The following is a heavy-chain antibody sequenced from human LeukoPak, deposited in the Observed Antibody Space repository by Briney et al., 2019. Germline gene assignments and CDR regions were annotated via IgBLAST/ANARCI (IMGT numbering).Heavy chain of an antibody. CDR2: ISWDGGST. Sequence: GGSLRLSCAASGFTFDDYTMHWVRQAPGKGLEWVSLISWDGGSTYYADSVKGRFTISRDNAKNSLYLQMNSLRADDTAVYYCARGGLHRLWFGEFWGQGTLVTVSS. V-gene: IGHV3-43*01. D-gene: IGHD3-10*01. J-gene: IGHJ4*02. CDR1: GFTFDDYT. CDR3: ARGGLHRLWFGEF.